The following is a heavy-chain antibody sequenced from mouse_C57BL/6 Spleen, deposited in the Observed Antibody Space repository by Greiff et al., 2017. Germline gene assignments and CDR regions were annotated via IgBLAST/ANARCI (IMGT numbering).Heavy chain of an antibody. CDR1: GFSLTSYG. CDR2: IWSGGST. J-gene: IGHJ4*01. V-gene: IGHV2-2*01. D-gene: IGHD2-1*01. Sequence: VQVVESGPGLVQPSQSLSITCTVSGFSLTSYGVHWVRQSPGKGLEWLGVIWSGGSTDYNAAFISRLSISKDNSKSQVFFKMNSLQADDTAIYYCARNSLYGNSYAMDYWGQGTSVTVSS. CDR3: ARNSLYGNSYAMDY.